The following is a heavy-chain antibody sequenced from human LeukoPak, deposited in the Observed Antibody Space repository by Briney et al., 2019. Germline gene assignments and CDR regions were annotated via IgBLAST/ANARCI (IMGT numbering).Heavy chain of an antibody. D-gene: IGHD5-18*01. CDR3: ARDRRLHLDY. CDR2: IIPMLDIA. CDR1: GGTFSRYG. Sequence: ASVKVSCKTSGGTFSRYGVSWVRQAPGQGLEWMGRIIPMLDIANYAQKVQGRVTITADKSTSTAYMELSSLRSEDTAVYYCARDRRLHLDYWGQGTLVTVSS. J-gene: IGHJ4*02. V-gene: IGHV1-69*04.